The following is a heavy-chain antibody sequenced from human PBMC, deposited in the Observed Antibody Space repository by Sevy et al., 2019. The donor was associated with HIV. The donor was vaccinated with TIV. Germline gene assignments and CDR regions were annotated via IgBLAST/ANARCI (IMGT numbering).Heavy chain of an antibody. J-gene: IGHJ4*02. CDR2: IKSKTDGGTT. CDR3: TTDSQKRGLSALLDY. Sequence: GESLKISCEASGFTFSNAWMSWVRQAPGKGLEWVGRIKSKTDGGTTDYAAPVKGRFTISRDDSKNTLYLQMNSLKTEDTAIYYCTTDSQKRGLSALLDYWGQGTLVTVSS. V-gene: IGHV3-15*01. D-gene: IGHD3-10*01. CDR1: GFTFSNAW.